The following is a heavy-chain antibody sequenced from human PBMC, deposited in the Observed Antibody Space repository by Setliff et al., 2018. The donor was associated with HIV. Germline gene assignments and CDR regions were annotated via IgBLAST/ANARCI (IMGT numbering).Heavy chain of an antibody. D-gene: IGHD3-22*01. CDR2: ISYRGTT. J-gene: IGHJ2*01. V-gene: IGHV4-59*01. CDR1: GGSISSNY. Sequence: KPSETLSLTCTVSGGSISSNYWSWIRQPPGKGLEWIGYISYRGTTNYNPSLKSRVTILVDTSKKQFSLNLTSVTAADTAVYYCARVPIVVITNWYFDLWGRGALVTVSS. CDR3: ARVPIVVITNWYFDL.